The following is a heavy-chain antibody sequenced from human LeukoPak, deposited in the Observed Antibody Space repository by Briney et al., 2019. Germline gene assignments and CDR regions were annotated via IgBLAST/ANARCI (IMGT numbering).Heavy chain of an antibody. CDR2: MNPNSGNT. J-gene: IGHJ6*03. V-gene: IGHV1-8*01. CDR3: ARDPKGLYYFYMDV. D-gene: IGHD3/OR15-3a*01. Sequence: ASVKVSCKASGYTFTSYDINWVRQATGQGLEWMGWMNPNSGNTGYAQKFQGRVTLTRDTSISTAYMDLSSLRSDDTAVYYCARDPKGLYYFYMDVWGEGTPVTVSS. CDR1: GYTFTSYD.